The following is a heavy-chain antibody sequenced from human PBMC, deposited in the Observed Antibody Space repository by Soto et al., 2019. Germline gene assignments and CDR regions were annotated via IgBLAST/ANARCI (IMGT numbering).Heavy chain of an antibody. D-gene: IGHD5-12*01. Sequence: GGSLRLSCAASGFTFSSYGMHWVRQAPGKGLEWVAVISYDGSNKYYADSVKGRFTISRDNSKNTLYLQMNSLRAEDTAVYYCAKIVATVAYYYYGMDVWGQGTTVTVS. CDR3: AKIVATVAYYYYGMDV. CDR1: GFTFSSYG. CDR2: ISYDGSNK. V-gene: IGHV3-30*18. J-gene: IGHJ6*02.